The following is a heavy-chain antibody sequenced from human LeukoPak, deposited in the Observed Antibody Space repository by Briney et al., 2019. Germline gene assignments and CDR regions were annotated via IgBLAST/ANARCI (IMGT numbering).Heavy chain of an antibody. CDR2: IYHSGST. Sequence: SSETLSLTCAVSGYSISSGYYWGRIRQPPGQGLEWIGSIYHSGSTYYNPSLKSRVTISVDTSKNQFSLKLSSVTAADTAVYYCARVDGSGSYARPDYWGQGTLVTVSS. CDR3: ARVDGSGSYARPDY. D-gene: IGHD3-10*01. CDR1: GYSISSGYY. V-gene: IGHV4-38-2*01. J-gene: IGHJ4*02.